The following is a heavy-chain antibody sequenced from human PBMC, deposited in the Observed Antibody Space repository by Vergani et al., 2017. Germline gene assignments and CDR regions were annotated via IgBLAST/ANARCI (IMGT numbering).Heavy chain of an antibody. CDR3: ARVDCSGGSCYNYYYYYMDV. D-gene: IGHD2-15*01. CDR2: INHSGST. Sequence: QVQLQESGPGLVKPSETLSLTCAVSGYSISSGYYWSWIRQPPGKGLEWIGEINHSGSTNSNPSLKSRVTISVDTSKNQSSLKLRSVTAADTAVYYCARVDCSGGSCYNYYYYYMDVWGKGTTVTVSS. V-gene: IGHV4-38-2*01. CDR1: GYSISSGYY. J-gene: IGHJ6*03.